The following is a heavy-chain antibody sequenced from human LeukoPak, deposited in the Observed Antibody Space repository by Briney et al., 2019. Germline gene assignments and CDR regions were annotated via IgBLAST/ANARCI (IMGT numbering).Heavy chain of an antibody. D-gene: IGHD2-2*01. CDR2: INHSGST. J-gene: IGHJ3*02. Sequence: SETLSLTYAVYGGSFSGYYWSRIRQPPGKGLEWIGEINHSGSTNYNPSLKSRVTISVDTSKNQFSLKLSSVTAADTAVYYCARGKVPAALDAFDIWGQGTMVTVSS. CDR1: GGSFSGYY. V-gene: IGHV4-34*01. CDR3: ARGKVPAALDAFDI.